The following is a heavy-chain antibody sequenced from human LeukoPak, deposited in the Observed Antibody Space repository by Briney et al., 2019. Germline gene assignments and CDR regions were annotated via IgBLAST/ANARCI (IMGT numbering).Heavy chain of an antibody. D-gene: IGHD3-16*01. CDR1: GGSISSYY. CDR3: ARDRALGSGKYYFDY. V-gene: IGHV4-59*01. Sequence: PSETLSLTCTVSGGSISSYYWSWIQLPPGKGLEWIGYIDYSGSTNYNPSLKSRVTISLDTSKNQFSLKLSSVTAADTAVYFCARDRALGSGKYYFDYWGQGTLVTVSS. J-gene: IGHJ4*02. CDR2: IDYSGST.